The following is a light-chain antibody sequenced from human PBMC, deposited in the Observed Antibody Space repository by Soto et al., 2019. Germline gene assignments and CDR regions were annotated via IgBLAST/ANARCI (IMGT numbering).Light chain of an antibody. CDR1: QSVTSSY. CDR2: GAS. CDR3: QQYGNSPLT. J-gene: IGKJ4*01. Sequence: EIVLTQSPCTLSLSPGEGATLSCRASQSVTSSYLAWYQQKPGQAPRLLIYGASSRATGIPERYSGSGSGTDFTLTISRLEPEDFAVYYCQQYGNSPLTFGGGTKVDIK. V-gene: IGKV3-20*01.